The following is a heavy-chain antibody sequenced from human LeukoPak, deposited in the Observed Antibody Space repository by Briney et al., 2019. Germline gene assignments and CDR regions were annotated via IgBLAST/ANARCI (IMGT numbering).Heavy chain of an antibody. CDR1: GFTFSDYA. J-gene: IGHJ4*02. CDR3: ARGAPRNYDFWSGPFDY. D-gene: IGHD3-3*01. V-gene: IGHV3-30-3*01. Sequence: PGGSLRLSCAASGFTFSDYAMHWVRQAPGKGLEWVAVISYDGSNECYADSVKARFTISRDNSKNTLYLQMNSLRGEDTAVYYCARGAPRNYDFWSGPFDYWGQGSLVTVSS. CDR2: ISYDGSNE.